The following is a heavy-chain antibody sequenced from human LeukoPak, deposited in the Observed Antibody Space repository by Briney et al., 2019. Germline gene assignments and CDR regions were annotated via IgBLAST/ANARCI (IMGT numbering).Heavy chain of an antibody. CDR2: ISSSGSTI. Sequence: GGSLRLSCAASGFTFSDYYMSWIRQAPGKGLEWVSYISSSGSTIYYADSVKGRFTISRDNAKNSLYLQMNSLRAEDTAVYYCARVGWFSSGWPPRCWYFDLWGRGTLVTVSS. D-gene: IGHD6-19*01. V-gene: IGHV3-11*01. CDR1: GFTFSDYY. J-gene: IGHJ2*01. CDR3: ARVGWFSSGWPPRCWYFDL.